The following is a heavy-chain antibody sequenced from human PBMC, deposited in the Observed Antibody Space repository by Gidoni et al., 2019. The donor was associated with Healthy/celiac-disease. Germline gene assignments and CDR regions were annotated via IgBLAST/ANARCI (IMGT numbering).Heavy chain of an antibody. CDR2: IYWDDDK. CDR3: AHRGSLWSGYLSGWFDP. Sequence: QITLKESGPTLVKPTQTLTLTCTFSGFSLSTSGVGVGWIRQPPGKALEWLALIYWDDDKRYSPSLKSRLTITKDTSKNQVVLTMTNMDPVDTATYYCAHRGSLWSGYLSGWFDPWGQGTLVTVSS. J-gene: IGHJ5*02. CDR1: GFSLSTSGVG. V-gene: IGHV2-5*02. D-gene: IGHD3-3*01.